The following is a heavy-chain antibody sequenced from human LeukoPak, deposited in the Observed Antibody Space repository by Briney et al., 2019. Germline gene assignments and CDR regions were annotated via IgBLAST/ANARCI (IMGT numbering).Heavy chain of an antibody. CDR1: GFAFSTYS. D-gene: IGHD2-15*01. J-gene: IGHJ4*02. Sequence: GGSLRLSCAASGFAFSTYSMDWLRQAPGKGLEWVSYTRSDSTIIHYADSVKGRFTMSRDNGKNSLYLRMNSLRPEDTAVYYCARNGALGDCSGGSCPLDYWGQGTLVSVSS. CDR2: TRSDSTII. V-gene: IGHV3-48*01. CDR3: ARNGALGDCSGGSCPLDY.